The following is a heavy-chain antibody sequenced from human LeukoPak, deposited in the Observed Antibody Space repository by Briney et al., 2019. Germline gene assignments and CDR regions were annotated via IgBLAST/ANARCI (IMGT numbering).Heavy chain of an antibody. CDR2: IKRKTDGGTT. CDR3: TTRELGYCSGGSCYSAPDAFDI. Sequence: GGSLRLSCAASGFTFRNAWMSWVHQAPGEGLECVGGIKRKTDGGTTDYAAPVKGRFTISRDDSKNTLYLQMNSLKTEDTAVYYCTTRELGYCSGGSCYSAPDAFDIWGQGTMVTVSS. J-gene: IGHJ3*02. V-gene: IGHV3-15*01. CDR1: GFTFRNAW. D-gene: IGHD2-15*01.